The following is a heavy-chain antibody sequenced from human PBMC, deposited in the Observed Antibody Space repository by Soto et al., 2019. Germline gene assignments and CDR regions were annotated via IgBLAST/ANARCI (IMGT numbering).Heavy chain of an antibody. V-gene: IGHV3-23*01. J-gene: IGHJ3*02. Sequence: EVQLLESRGGLVQPGGSLRLSCAASGFTFSSYAMSSVLHAPGKGLEWVSAISGSGGTTYYADSVKGRFTFSRHNSQITLYLQMNSLRAEDKAVYYCAKTATGWFSAFDIWGQGTMVTVSS. CDR2: ISGSGGTT. CDR3: AKTATGWFSAFDI. CDR1: GFTFSSYA. D-gene: IGHD6-19*01.